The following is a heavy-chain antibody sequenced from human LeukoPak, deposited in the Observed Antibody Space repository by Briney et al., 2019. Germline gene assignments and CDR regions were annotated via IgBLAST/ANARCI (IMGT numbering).Heavy chain of an antibody. J-gene: IGHJ4*02. CDR2: ISDTGSTI. CDR3: ARAAGGYDYVWGSYDY. D-gene: IGHD3-16*01. CDR1: GFTFSSYE. Sequence: GGSLRLSSAASGFTFSSYELNWVRQAPGKGLEWVSYISDTGSTIYYADSVEGRFTISRDNAKNSLYLQMNSLRAEDTAVYYCARAAGGYDYVWGSYDYWGQGTLVTVSS. V-gene: IGHV3-48*03.